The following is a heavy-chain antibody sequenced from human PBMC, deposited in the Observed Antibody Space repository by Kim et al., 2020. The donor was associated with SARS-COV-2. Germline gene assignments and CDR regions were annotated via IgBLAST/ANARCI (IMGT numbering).Heavy chain of an antibody. Sequence: GGSLRLSCAASGFTFSSYAMSWVRQAPGKGLEWVSAISGSGGSTYYADSVKGRFTISRDNSKNTLYLQMNSLRAEDTAVYYCAKDLGAVWFGESSFDYWGQGTLVTVSS. CDR3: AKDLGAVWFGESSFDY. D-gene: IGHD3-10*01. CDR1: GFTFSSYA. V-gene: IGHV3-23*01. CDR2: ISGSGGST. J-gene: IGHJ4*02.